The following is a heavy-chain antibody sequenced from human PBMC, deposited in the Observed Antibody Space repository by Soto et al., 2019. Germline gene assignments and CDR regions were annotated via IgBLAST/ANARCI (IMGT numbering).Heavy chain of an antibody. Sequence: GKGLEWVSVISGSGGSTYYADSVKGRFTISRDNSKNTQYLQMSSLRADDTALYYCVKGEYYYDSSGYYPFDYWGQGTLVTVSS. D-gene: IGHD3-22*01. CDR2: ISGSGGST. V-gene: IGHV3-23*01. J-gene: IGHJ4*02. CDR3: VKGEYYYDSSGYYPFDY.